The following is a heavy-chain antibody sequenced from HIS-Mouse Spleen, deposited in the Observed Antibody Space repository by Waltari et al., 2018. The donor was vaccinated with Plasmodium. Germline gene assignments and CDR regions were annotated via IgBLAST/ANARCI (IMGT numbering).Heavy chain of an antibody. CDR1: GFTVSSNY. Sequence: EVQLVESGGGLVQPGGSLRLSCAASGFTVSSNYLSWVRQAPGKGREWVSVIYSGGSKYDAASWKGRFTISKDKSKNRLYLQMNSLRAEDTAVYYCATPRVGGSYFDYWGQGTLVTVSS. CDR3: ATPRVGGSYFDY. J-gene: IGHJ4*02. D-gene: IGHD1-26*01. CDR2: IYSGGSK. V-gene: IGHV3-66*01.